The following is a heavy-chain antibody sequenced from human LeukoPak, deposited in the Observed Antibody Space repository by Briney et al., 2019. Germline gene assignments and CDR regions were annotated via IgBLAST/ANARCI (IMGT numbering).Heavy chain of an antibody. D-gene: IGHD5-18*01. J-gene: IGHJ4*02. CDR2: IYPGDSDT. CDR1: GYTFTTYW. V-gene: IGHV5-51*01. CDR3: ARQGTAMADY. Sequence: GESLKISCKGSGYTFTTYWIGWVRQMPGKGLEWMGIIYPGDSDTRYSPSFQGQVTISADESISTAYLQWSSLKASDTAIYYCARQGTAMADYWGQGTLVTVSS.